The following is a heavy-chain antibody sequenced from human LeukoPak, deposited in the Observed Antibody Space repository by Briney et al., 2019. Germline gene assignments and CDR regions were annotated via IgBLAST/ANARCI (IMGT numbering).Heavy chain of an antibody. J-gene: IGHJ6*03. CDR2: IYYSGST. D-gene: IGHD3-16*01. Sequence: SKTLSLTCTVSGGSISSSNYYWSWIRQPPGKGLEWIGYIYYSGSTNYNPSLKSRVTISVDTSKNQFSLKLSSVTAADTAVYYCARETSQKGAHYMDVWGKGTTVTISS. V-gene: IGHV4-61*01. CDR1: GGSISSSNYY. CDR3: ARETSQKGAHYMDV.